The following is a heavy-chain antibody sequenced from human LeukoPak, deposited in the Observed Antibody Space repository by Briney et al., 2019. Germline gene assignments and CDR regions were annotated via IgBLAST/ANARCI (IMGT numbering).Heavy chain of an antibody. CDR2: IIPIFGTA. Sequence: GASVKVSCKASGYTFTSYYMHWVRQAPGQGLEWMGGIIPIFGTANYAQKFQGRVTITADESTSTAYMELSSLRSEDTAVYYCAREGVVGATNYYYGMDVWGQGTTVTVSS. CDR1: GYTFTSYY. V-gene: IGHV1-69*13. J-gene: IGHJ6*02. D-gene: IGHD1-26*01. CDR3: AREGVVGATNYYYGMDV.